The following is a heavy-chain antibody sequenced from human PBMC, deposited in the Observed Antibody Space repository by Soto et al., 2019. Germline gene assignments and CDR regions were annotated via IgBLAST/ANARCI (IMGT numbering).Heavy chain of an antibody. CDR2: INPSGGST. D-gene: IGHD2-2*01. J-gene: IGHJ6*02. CDR1: GYTFTSYY. V-gene: IGHV1-46*01. CDR3: ARPNIVVVPAAMRDYYYGMDV. Sequence: APVKVSCKASGYTFTSYYMHWVRQAPGQGLEWMGIINPSGGSTSYAQKFQGRVTMTRDTSTSTVYMELSSLRSEDTAVYYCARPNIVVVPAAMRDYYYGMDVWGQGTTVTVSS.